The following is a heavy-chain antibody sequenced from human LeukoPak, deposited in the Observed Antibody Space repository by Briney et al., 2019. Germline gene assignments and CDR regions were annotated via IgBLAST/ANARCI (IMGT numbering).Heavy chain of an antibody. D-gene: IGHD6-19*01. CDR3: ARNIAVAGTRGGYFDY. CDR2: ISSSDSII. V-gene: IGHV3-48*03. J-gene: IGHJ4*02. Sequence: GGSLRLSCAVSGFTLSNYGMNWVRQAPGKGLEWVSYISSSDSIIYYADSVKGRFTISRDNAKNPLFLQMNSLRAEDTSVYYCARNIAVAGTRGGYFDYWGQGTLVTVSS. CDR1: GFTLSNYG.